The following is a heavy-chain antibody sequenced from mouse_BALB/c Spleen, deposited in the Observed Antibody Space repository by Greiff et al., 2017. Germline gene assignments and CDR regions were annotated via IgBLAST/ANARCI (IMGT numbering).Heavy chain of an antibody. Sequence: DVQLQESGGGLVKPGGSLKLSCAASGFAFSSYDMSWVRQTPEKRLEWVAYISSGGGSTYYPDTVKGRCTISIDNAKNTLYLQMSSLKSEDTAMYYYARRDGNYQYYAMDYWGQGTSVTVSS. CDR1: GFAFSSYD. V-gene: IGHV5-12-1*01. J-gene: IGHJ4*01. CDR3: ARRDGNYQYYAMDY. CDR2: ISSGGGST. D-gene: IGHD2-1*01.